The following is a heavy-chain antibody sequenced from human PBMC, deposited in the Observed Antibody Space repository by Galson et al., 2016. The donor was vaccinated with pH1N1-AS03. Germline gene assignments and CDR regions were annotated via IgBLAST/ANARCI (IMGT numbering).Heavy chain of an antibody. J-gene: IGHJ5*02. V-gene: IGHV4-39*01. D-gene: IGHD4-17*01. CDR3: ARRVYGDYVNWFDP. Sequence: ETLSLTCTVSGGSISSSSYYWGWIRQPPGKGLEWIGSIYYSGSTYYNPSLKSRVTISVDTSKNQFSLKPSSVTAADTAVYYCARRVYGDYVNWFDPWGQGTLVTVSS. CDR1: GGSISSSSYY. CDR2: IYYSGST.